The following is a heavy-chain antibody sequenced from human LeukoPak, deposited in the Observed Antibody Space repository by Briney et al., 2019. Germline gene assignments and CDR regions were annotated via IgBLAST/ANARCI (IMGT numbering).Heavy chain of an antibody. Sequence: GESLKISCKGSGYSFPYHFIAWVRHKPGKGLEWVGVIYPGDSNAVYSPSFRGQVTFSVDKSIDPAYLQWSSLKASDTAMYYCARQVRGLNRVSYQLDSWGQGSLVTVSS. CDR2: IYPGDSNA. D-gene: IGHD5-12*01. CDR3: ARQVRGLNRVSYQLDS. V-gene: IGHV5-51*01. J-gene: IGHJ4*02. CDR1: GYSFPYHF.